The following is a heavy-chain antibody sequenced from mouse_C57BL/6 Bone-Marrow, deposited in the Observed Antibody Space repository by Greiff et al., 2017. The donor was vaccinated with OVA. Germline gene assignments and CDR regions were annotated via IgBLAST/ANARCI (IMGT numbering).Heavy chain of an antibody. V-gene: IGHV14-3*01. J-gene: IGHJ1*03. Sequence: EVQLQQSVAELVRPGASVKLSCTASGFNIKNTYMHWVKQRPEQGLEWIGRIDPANGNTKYAPKFPGKATITADTSSNTAYLQLSSLTSEDTAIYYCALIYYDYDLYWYFDVWGTGTTVTVSS. D-gene: IGHD2-4*01. CDR1: GFNIKNTY. CDR3: ALIYYDYDLYWYFDV. CDR2: IDPANGNT.